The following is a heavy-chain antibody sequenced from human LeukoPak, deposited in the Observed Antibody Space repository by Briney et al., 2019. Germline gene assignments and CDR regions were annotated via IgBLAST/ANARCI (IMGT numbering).Heavy chain of an antibody. J-gene: IGHJ4*02. CDR1: VLTYSTYT. D-gene: IGHD6-19*01. V-gene: IGHV3-23*01. CDR3: AKTAYSSGYFDY. CDR2: ISGSGVST. Sequence: PGGSFNLPCAASVLTYSTYTIHWVPQAPGMGLEGVSVISGSGVSTYYADSVKCRFTISRANSKNTLYLQMNSLRAEDTAVYYCAKTAYSSGYFDYWGQGTLVTVSS.